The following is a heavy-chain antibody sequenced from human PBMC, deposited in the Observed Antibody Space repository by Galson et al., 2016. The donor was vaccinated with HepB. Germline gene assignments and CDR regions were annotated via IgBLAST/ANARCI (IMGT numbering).Heavy chain of an antibody. Sequence: PALVKPTQTLTLTCTFSGFSLSTRGMCVTWIRQPPGKALEWLALIDWDDDTYYSTALKTRLTISKDTSKKQVVLTMTNMDPVDTATYYCARILSPTLYSSGWGYFDYWGQGTLVTVSS. D-gene: IGHD6-19*01. CDR1: GFSLSTRGMC. CDR3: ARILSPTLYSSGWGYFDY. CDR2: IDWDDDT. V-gene: IGHV2-70*01. J-gene: IGHJ4*02.